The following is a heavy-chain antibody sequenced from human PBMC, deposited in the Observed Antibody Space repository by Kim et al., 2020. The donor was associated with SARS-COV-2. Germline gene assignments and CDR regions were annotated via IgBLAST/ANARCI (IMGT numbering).Heavy chain of an antibody. J-gene: IGHJ5*02. Sequence: SETLSLTCAVYGGSFSGYYWSWIRQPPGKGLEWIGEINHSGSTNYNPSLKSRVTISVDTSKNQFSLKLSSVTAADTAVYYCARGREGVVVPAAMGRYNWFDPWGQGTLVTVSS. CDR3: ARGREGVVVPAAMGRYNWFDP. CDR2: INHSGST. V-gene: IGHV4-34*01. D-gene: IGHD2-2*01. CDR1: GGSFSGYY.